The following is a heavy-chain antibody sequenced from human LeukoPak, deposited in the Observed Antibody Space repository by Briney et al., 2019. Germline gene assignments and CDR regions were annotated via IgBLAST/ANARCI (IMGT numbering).Heavy chain of an antibody. CDR3: ARMGSSSFNWFDP. J-gene: IGHJ5*02. CDR1: GYSFATSW. D-gene: IGHD6-13*01. V-gene: IGHV5-51*01. Sequence: GESLKISCKGSGYSFATSWIGWVRQMPGKGLEWMEIIYPGDSDTRYSPSFQGQVTISADKSISTAYLQWSRLKASDTAMYYCARMGSSSFNWFDPWGQGTLVTVSS. CDR2: IYPGDSDT.